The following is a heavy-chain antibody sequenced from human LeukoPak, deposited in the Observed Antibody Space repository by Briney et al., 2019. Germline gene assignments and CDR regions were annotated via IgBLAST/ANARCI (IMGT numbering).Heavy chain of an antibody. J-gene: IGHJ4*02. V-gene: IGHV4-34*01. Sequence: SETLSLTCAVYGGSFSGYYWSWIRQPPGKGLEWIGEINHSGGTNYNPSLKSRVTISVDTSKNQFSLKLSSVTAADTAVYYCARAAMVRGVSIDYWGQGTLVTVSS. CDR2: INHSGGT. CDR1: GGSFSGYY. D-gene: IGHD3-10*01. CDR3: ARAAMVRGVSIDY.